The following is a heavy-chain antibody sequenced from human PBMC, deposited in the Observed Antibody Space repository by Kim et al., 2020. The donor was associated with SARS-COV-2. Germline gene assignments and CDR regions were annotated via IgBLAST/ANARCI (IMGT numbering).Heavy chain of an antibody. J-gene: IGHJ4*02. V-gene: IGHV3-72*01. CDR3: ARDRTEAGDY. D-gene: IGHD6-13*01. Sequence: STDYAASVKGRFTISRDDSQSSLYLQMNNLKAEDTAVYYCARDRTEAGDYWGQGTLVTVSS. CDR2: ST.